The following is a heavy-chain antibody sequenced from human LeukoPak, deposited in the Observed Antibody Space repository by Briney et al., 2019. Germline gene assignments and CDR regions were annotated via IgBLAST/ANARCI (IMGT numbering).Heavy chain of an antibody. CDR3: AKESGKFDY. J-gene: IGHJ4*02. CDR2: ISADGGST. Sequence: GGSLRLSCVASGLIFDDSAMHWVRQAPGKGLEWVSLISADGGSTFSADSVKGRFSISRDNSKNSLYLHMNRLRSEDIAMYYCAKESGKFDYWGQGTLVAVSS. V-gene: IGHV3-43*02. CDR1: GLIFDDSA.